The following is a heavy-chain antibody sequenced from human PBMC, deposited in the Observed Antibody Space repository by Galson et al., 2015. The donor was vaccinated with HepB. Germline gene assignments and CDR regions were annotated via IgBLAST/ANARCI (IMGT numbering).Heavy chain of an antibody. D-gene: IGHD3-22*01. CDR3: ASEWLLTPADAFDI. Sequence: SLRLSCAASGFTVSSNYMSWVRQAPGKGLEWVSVIYSGGSTYYADSVKGRFTISRDNSKNTLYLQMNSLRAEDTAVYYCASEWLLTPADAFDIWGQGTMVTVSS. CDR1: GFTVSSNY. CDR2: IYSGGST. V-gene: IGHV3-66*01. J-gene: IGHJ3*02.